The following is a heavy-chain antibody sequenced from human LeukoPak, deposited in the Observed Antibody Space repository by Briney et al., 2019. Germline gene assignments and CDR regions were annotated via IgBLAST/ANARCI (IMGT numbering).Heavy chain of an antibody. V-gene: IGHV3-30*04. D-gene: IGHD4-11*01. J-gene: IGHJ4*02. CDR2: ISYDGSNK. CDR3: AKDRAYSNLFFDY. Sequence: GGSLRLSCAASGFTFSSYEMNWVRQAPGKGLEWVAVISYDGSNKYYADSVKGRFTISRDNSKNTLYLQMNSLRAEDTAVYYCAKDRAYSNLFFDYWGQGTLVTVSS. CDR1: GFTFSSYE.